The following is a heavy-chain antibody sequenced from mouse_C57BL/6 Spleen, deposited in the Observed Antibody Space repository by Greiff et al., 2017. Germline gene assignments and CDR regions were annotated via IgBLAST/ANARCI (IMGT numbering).Heavy chain of an antibody. D-gene: IGHD1-1*01. Sequence: VQRQQSGAELVRPGASVTLSCKASGYTFTDYEMHWVKQTPVHGLEWIGAIDPETGGTAYNQKFKGKAILTADKSSSTAYMELRSLTSEDSAVYYCTLITTVVSRGDYWGQGTTLTVSS. J-gene: IGHJ2*01. CDR3: TLITTVVSRGDY. CDR2: IDPETGGT. CDR1: GYTFTDYE. V-gene: IGHV1-15*01.